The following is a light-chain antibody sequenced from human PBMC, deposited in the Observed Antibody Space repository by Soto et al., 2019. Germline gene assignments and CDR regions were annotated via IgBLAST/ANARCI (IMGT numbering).Light chain of an antibody. CDR2: EVT. CDR3: SSYTSSSTWV. V-gene: IGLV2-14*01. J-gene: IGLJ3*02. CDR1: SSDVGGYYNY. Sequence: QSALAQPASVSGSPGQSITISCTGTSSDVGGYYNYVSWYQQHPGKAPKLMIYEVTNRPSGVSNRFSGSKSGNTASLTISGLQAEDEADYYCSSYTSSSTWVFGGGTKVT.